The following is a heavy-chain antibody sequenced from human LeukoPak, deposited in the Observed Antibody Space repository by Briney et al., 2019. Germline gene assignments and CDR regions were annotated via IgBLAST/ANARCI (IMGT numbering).Heavy chain of an antibody. D-gene: IGHD5-18*01. CDR3: ARDVGYFRFDY. CDR2: IKEDGSDK. CDR1: GFTFSTYW. J-gene: IGHJ4*02. Sequence: PGGSLRLSCAVSGFTFSTYWMTWVRQAPGKGLEWVANIKEDGSDKYYVDSVKGRFTISRDNAKNSLYLQMNNLRAEDTAVYYCARDVGYFRFDYWGQGTLVTVSS. V-gene: IGHV3-7*01.